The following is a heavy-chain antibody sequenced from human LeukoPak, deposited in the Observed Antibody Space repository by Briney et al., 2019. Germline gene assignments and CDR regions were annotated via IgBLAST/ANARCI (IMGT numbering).Heavy chain of an antibody. CDR3: AKGSGSSLDNDY. CDR2: IRNDGSKK. Sequence: GGSLRLSCEASGFTFSSFGMHWVRQAPGKGLEWVAFIRNDGSKKYYADSVKGRFTISRDNSKNTLYLQMNSLRAEDTAVYYCAKGSGSSLDNDYWGQGTLVTVSS. D-gene: IGHD5-18*01. V-gene: IGHV3-30*02. J-gene: IGHJ4*02. CDR1: GFTFSSFG.